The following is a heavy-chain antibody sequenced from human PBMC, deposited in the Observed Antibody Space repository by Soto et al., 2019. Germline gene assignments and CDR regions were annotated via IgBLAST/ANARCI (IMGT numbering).Heavy chain of an antibody. CDR3: ARVSYSSGWYVDY. Sequence: SETLSLTCAVSGGSISSSNWWSWVRQPPGKGLEWIGEIYHSGSTNYNPSLKSRVTISVDKSKNQFSLKLSSVTAADTAVYYCARVSYSSGWYVDYWGQGTLVTVSS. J-gene: IGHJ4*02. D-gene: IGHD6-19*01. V-gene: IGHV4-4*02. CDR2: IYHSGST. CDR1: GGSISSSNW.